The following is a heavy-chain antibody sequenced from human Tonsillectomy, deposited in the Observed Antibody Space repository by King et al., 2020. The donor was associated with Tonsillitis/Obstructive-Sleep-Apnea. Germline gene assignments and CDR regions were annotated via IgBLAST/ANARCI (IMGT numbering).Heavy chain of an antibody. CDR2: IYYSGST. J-gene: IGHJ6*03. V-gene: IGHV4-31*03. D-gene: IGHD6-6*01. Sequence: LQLQESGPGLVKPSQTLSLTCTVSGGSISSGGYYWSWIRQHPGMGLEWIGYIYYSGSTYYTPSLKSRVTISVDTSKNQFSLKLSSVTAADTAVYYCARDLRAARQYYYYMDVWGKGTTVTVSS. CDR3: ARDLRAARQYYYYMDV. CDR1: GGSISSGGYY.